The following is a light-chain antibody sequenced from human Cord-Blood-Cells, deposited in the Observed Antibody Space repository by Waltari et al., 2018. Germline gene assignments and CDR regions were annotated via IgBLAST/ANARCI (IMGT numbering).Light chain of an antibody. CDR2: WAS. Sequence: DIVMTQSPDSLAVSLGERATIHCKSRQSVLYSSNNKNYLAWYQQKPGQPPKLLIYWASTRESGFPDRFSGSGSGTDFTLTISSLQAEDVAVYYCQQYYSTPFTFGPGTKVDIK. V-gene: IGKV4-1*01. J-gene: IGKJ3*01. CDR1: QSVLYSSNNKNY. CDR3: QQYYSTPFT.